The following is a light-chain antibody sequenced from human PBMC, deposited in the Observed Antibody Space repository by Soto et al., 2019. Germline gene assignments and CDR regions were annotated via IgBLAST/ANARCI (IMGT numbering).Light chain of an antibody. V-gene: IGKV3-15*01. Sequence: EIVMTQSPATLSVSPGERATLSCRASQSVSTNLAWYQEKLGQAPRLLIYGASTRATGIPARFSGSGSGTEFPLTISSLQSEDFAVYYCQQYNDWPPLTFGGGTKVEI. CDR2: GAS. J-gene: IGKJ4*01. CDR3: QQYNDWPPLT. CDR1: QSVSTN.